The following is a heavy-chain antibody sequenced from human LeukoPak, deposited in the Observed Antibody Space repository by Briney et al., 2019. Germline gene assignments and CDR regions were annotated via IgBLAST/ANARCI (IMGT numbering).Heavy chain of an antibody. V-gene: IGHV4-39*01. D-gene: IGHD6-25*01. CDR1: GGSISSSSYY. J-gene: IGHJ3*02. CDR3: VRFKSGYSSGGGAFDI. CDR2: TYYSGTS. Sequence: PSETLSLTCTVSGGSISSSSYYWDWIRQPPGKGLEWIANTYYSGTSYYNPSLTSRVTTSVDTSKNQFSLKLSSVTAADTAVYYCVRFKSGYSSGGGAFDIWGQGTMVTVSS.